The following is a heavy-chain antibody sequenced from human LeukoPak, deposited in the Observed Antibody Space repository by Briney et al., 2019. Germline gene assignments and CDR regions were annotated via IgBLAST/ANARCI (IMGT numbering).Heavy chain of an antibody. CDR3: ARSGRGYCSGGSCYIAAFDI. V-gene: IGHV5-51*01. J-gene: IGHJ3*02. CDR2: IYPGDSDT. Sequence: GESLKISCKGSGYSFTSCWIGWVRQMPGKGLEWMGIIYPGDSDTRYSPSFQGQVTISADKSISTAYLQWSSLKASDTAMYYCARSGRGYCSGGSCYIAAFDIWGQGTMVTVSS. CDR1: GYSFTSCW. D-gene: IGHD2-15*01.